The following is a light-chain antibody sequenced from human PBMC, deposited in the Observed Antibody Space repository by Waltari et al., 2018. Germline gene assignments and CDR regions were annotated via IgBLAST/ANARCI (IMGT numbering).Light chain of an antibody. V-gene: IGLV2-23*01. J-gene: IGLJ2*01. CDR2: EDF. Sequence: QSALTQPASVSGSPGQSVTISCTDASSDVGSYSVVSWYQQRPGKAPKLLIYEDFKRPSGISNRFSGSKSGNTASLTISGLQAEDEADYYCCSYVGTNNYHLFGGGTKLTVL. CDR3: CSYVGTNNYHL. CDR1: SSDVGSYSV.